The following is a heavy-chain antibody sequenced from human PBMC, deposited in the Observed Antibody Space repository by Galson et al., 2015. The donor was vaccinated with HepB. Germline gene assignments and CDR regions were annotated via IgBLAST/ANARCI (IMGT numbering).Heavy chain of an antibody. J-gene: IGHJ6*02. CDR3: AATRITMVSGVHYYYGMDV. CDR2: IVVGSGNT. D-gene: IGHD3-10*01. V-gene: IGHV1-58*02. Sequence: SVKVSCKASGFTFTSSAMQWVRQARGQRLEWIGWIVVGSGNTNYAQKFQERVTITRDMSTSTAYMELSSLRSEDTAVYYCAATRITMVSGVHYYYGMDVWGQGTTVTVSS. CDR1: GFTFTSSA.